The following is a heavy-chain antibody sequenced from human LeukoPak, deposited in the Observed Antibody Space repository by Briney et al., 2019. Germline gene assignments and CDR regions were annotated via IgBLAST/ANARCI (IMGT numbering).Heavy chain of an antibody. CDR3: AKRITIFDY. J-gene: IGHJ4*02. CDR2: ISYDGSNK. V-gene: IGHV3-30-3*02. D-gene: IGHD3-10*01. Sequence: GRSLRLSCAASGFTFSSYAMHWVRQAPGKGLEWVAVISYDGSNKYYADSVKGRFTISRDNSKNTLYLQMNSLRAEDTAVYYCAKRITIFDYWGQGTLVTVSS. CDR1: GFTFSSYA.